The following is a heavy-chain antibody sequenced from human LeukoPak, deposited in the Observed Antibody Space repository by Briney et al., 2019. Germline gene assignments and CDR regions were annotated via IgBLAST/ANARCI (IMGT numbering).Heavy chain of an antibody. D-gene: IGHD5-12*01. CDR1: GGPISHYY. J-gene: IGHJ4*02. Sequence: SETLSLTCTAPGGPISHYYWSWLRQPPGKGLQWIGYIYYSGTTNYNPSLKSRVTISVDTSKHQFPVNLHSVTAPHTALHYCARHVKTDMVKGHFDYWGQGTLVTVSS. CDR2: IYYSGTT. CDR3: ARHVKTDMVKGHFDY. V-gene: IGHV4-59*08.